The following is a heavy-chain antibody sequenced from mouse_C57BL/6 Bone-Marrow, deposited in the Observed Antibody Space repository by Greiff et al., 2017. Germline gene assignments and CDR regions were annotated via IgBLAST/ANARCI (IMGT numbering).Heavy chain of an antibody. CDR2: INPSNGGT. Sequence: QVHVKQPGTELVKPGASVKLSCKASGYTFTSYWMHWVKQRPGQGLEWIGNINPSNGGTNYNEKFKSKATLTVDKSSSTAYMQLSSLTSEDSAVYYCARDFDYYGSSPYAMDYWGQGTSVTVSS. CDR3: ARDFDYYGSSPYAMDY. V-gene: IGHV1-53*01. CDR1: GYTFTSYW. J-gene: IGHJ4*01. D-gene: IGHD1-1*01.